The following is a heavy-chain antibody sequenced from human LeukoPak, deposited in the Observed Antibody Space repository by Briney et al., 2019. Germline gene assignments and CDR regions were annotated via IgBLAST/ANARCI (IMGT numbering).Heavy chain of an antibody. CDR1: GFTFSSYA. J-gene: IGHJ4*02. Sequence: GRSLRLSCAASGFTFSSYAMRWVLQAPGKGLEWVAVISYDGSNKYYADSVKGRFTISRDNSKNTLYLQMNSLRAEDTAVYYCARDKSSGWFNWGQGTLVTVSS. D-gene: IGHD6-19*01. CDR2: ISYDGSNK. CDR3: ARDKSSGWFN. V-gene: IGHV3-30-3*01.